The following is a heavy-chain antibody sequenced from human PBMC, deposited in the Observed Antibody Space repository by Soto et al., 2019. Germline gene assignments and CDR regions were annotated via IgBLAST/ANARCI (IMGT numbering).Heavy chain of an antibody. D-gene: IGHD6-6*01. J-gene: IGHJ4*02. CDR2: ISSSSSYI. CDR3: ARDKDSSSSGLLDY. Sequence: GGSLRLSCAASGFTFSSYSMNWVRQAPGKGLEWVSSISSSSSYIYYADSVKGRFTISRDNAKNSLYLQMNSLRAEDTAVYYCARDKDSSSSGLLDYWGQGTLVTVSS. CDR1: GFTFSSYS. V-gene: IGHV3-21*01.